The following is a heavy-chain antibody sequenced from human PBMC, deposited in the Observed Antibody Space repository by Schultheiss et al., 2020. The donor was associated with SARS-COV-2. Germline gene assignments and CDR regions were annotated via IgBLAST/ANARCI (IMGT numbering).Heavy chain of an antibody. V-gene: IGHV4-39*07. J-gene: IGHJ4*02. D-gene: IGHD6-13*01. CDR2: IYHSGST. CDR1: GGSISSGSYY. CDR3: ARSVGSSWYDFDY. Sequence: SQTLSLTCTVSGGSISSGSYYWSWIRQPAGKGLEWIGSIYHSGSTYYNPSLKSRVTMSVDTSKNQFSLKLSSVTAADTAVYYCARSVGSSWYDFDYWGQGTLVTVSS.